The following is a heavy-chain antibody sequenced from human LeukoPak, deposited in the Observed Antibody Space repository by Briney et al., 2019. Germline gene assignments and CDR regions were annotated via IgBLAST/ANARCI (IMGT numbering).Heavy chain of an antibody. V-gene: IGHV1-2*02. Sequence: ASVKVSCKASGYTFTGYYMHWVRQAPGQGLEWMGWINPNSGGTNYAQKFQGRVTMTRDTSISTAYMELSRLRSDDTAVYYCASGIKDYYDSSGYYPRAFDIWGQGTMVTVSS. D-gene: IGHD3-22*01. J-gene: IGHJ3*02. CDR2: INPNSGGT. CDR1: GYTFTGYY. CDR3: ASGIKDYYDSSGYYPRAFDI.